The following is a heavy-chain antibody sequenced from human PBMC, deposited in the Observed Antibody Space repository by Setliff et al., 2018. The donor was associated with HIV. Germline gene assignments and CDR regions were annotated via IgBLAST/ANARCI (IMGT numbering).Heavy chain of an antibody. CDR3: AREVNYGSGGYSFTSYYYHMDV. V-gene: IGHV4-34*10. CDR1: GGSFHGSL. Sequence: KTSETLSLTCMFSGGSFHGSLWTWIRQTPGRGLEWIGEVNNDGRATYNPSLQSRVTLSVDTSKHQFYLRLNSVTAADTAEYYCAREVNYGSGGYSFTSYYYHMDVWGTGTTVTVSS. J-gene: IGHJ6*04. CDR2: VNNDGRA. D-gene: IGHD3-10*01.